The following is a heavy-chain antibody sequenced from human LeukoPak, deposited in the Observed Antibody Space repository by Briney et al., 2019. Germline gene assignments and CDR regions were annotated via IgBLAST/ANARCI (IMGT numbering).Heavy chain of an antibody. CDR3: ARLKPPCCYYCMDV. CDR2: IYPNDSES. Sequence: QSLTPSCTRSGYAPSAYWTGWVRRMPEEGLEWVGFIYPNDSESKYSPSFQGQVTISADKSISTAYLQWRCLKAADTAMYYCARLKPPCCYYCMDVWGRGTTVSVSS. J-gene: IGHJ6*02. CDR1: GYAPSAYW. D-gene: IGHD1-14*01. V-gene: IGHV5-51*01.